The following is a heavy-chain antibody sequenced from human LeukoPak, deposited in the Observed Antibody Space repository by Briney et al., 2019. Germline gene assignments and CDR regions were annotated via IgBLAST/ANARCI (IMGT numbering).Heavy chain of an antibody. CDR3: ARGLGYSSGWYDWFDP. Sequence: PSETLSLTCTVSGGSVSSGSYYWSWIRQPPGKGLEWTGYIYYSGSTNYNPSLKSRVTISVDTSKNQFSLKLSSVTAADTAVYYCARGLGYSSGWYDWFDPWGQGTLVTVSS. V-gene: IGHV4-61*01. D-gene: IGHD6-19*01. CDR2: IYYSGST. J-gene: IGHJ5*02. CDR1: GGSVSSGSYY.